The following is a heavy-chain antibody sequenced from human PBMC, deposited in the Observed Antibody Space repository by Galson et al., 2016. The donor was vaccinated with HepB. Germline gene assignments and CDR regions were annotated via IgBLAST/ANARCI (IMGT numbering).Heavy chain of an antibody. CDR2: IHAADSHT. D-gene: IGHD3-9*01. J-gene: IGHJ5*02. CDR3: ASAVNGLFWFDP. CDR1: GNSFTSHW. V-gene: IGHV5-51*01. Sequence: QSGAEVKKPGESLTISCKASGNSFTSHWIGWVRQMPGKGLEWMGIIHAADSHTKYRPSLQGHITISTDKSLNTAYLQWSSLRAPDTAMYYCASAVNGLFWFDPWGQGTLVTVSS.